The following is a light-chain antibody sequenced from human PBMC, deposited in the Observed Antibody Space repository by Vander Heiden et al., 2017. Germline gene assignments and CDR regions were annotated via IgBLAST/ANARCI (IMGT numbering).Light chain of an antibody. Sequence: QSVLTRPPSASGTPGQRITISCSGSSSNIGGNTVNWYHQVPGTAPKLLIYSNNQRPSGVPDRFSGSKSGTSASLAISGLQSEDEADYYCAAWDDSLNGVVFGGGTKLTVL. J-gene: IGLJ3*02. CDR1: SSNIGGNT. CDR2: SNN. V-gene: IGLV1-44*01. CDR3: AAWDDSLNGVV.